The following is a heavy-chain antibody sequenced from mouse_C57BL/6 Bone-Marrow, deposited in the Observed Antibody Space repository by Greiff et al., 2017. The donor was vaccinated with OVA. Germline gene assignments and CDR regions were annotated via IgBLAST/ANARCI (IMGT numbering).Heavy chain of an antibody. J-gene: IGHJ3*01. CDR3: ARPRYDYDEAWFAY. CDR1: GYTFTDYY. Sequence: EVQLQQSGPELVKPGASVKISCKASGYTFTDYYMNWVKQSHGKSLEWIGDINPKNGGTSYNQKFKGKATLTVDKSSSTAYMELRSLTSEDSAVYYCARPRYDYDEAWFAYWGQGTLVTVSA. D-gene: IGHD2-4*01. CDR2: INPKNGGT. V-gene: IGHV1-26*01.